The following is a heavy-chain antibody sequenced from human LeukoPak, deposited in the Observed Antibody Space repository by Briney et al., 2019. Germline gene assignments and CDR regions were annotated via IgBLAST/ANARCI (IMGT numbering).Heavy chain of an antibody. CDR1: GYTFTSYG. J-gene: IGHJ3*02. D-gene: IGHD2-21*02. V-gene: IGHV1-2*04. CDR2: INPNSGGT. CDR3: ARRYCGGDCYYDAFDI. Sequence: ASVKVSCKASGYTFTSYGISWVRQAPGQGLEWMGWINPNSGGTNYAQKFQGWVTMTRDTSISTAYMELSRLRSDDTAVYYCARRYCGGDCYYDAFDIWGQGTMVTVSS.